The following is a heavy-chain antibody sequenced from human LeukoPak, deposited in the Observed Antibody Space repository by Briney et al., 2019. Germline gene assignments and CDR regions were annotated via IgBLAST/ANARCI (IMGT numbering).Heavy chain of an antibody. Sequence: SQTLSLTCAVSGGSISGGGYSWGWIRQPPGKGLEWIGYMSDSGSSHYNPSLKSRVTISVDRSKNHFSLKLSSVTAADTAVYYCARYDLLPGSHDAFDIWGQGTMVTVSS. D-gene: IGHD3-9*01. CDR3: ARYDLLPGSHDAFDI. J-gene: IGHJ3*02. V-gene: IGHV4-30-2*01. CDR2: MSDSGSS. CDR1: GGSISGGGYS.